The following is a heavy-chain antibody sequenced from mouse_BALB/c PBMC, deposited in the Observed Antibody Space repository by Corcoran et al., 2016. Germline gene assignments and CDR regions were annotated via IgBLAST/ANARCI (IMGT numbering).Heavy chain of an antibody. CDR2: IDPANGNT. Sequence: EVQLQQSGAELVKPGASVKLSCTASGFNIKDTYMHWVKQRPEQGLEWIGRIDPANGNTKYDPKFQGKATITADTSSNTAYLQLSSLTSEDTAVYYCARAVVDYVMDYWGQGTSVTVSS. V-gene: IGHV14-3*02. J-gene: IGHJ4*01. CDR3: ARAVVDYVMDY. CDR1: GFNIKDTY. D-gene: IGHD1-1*01.